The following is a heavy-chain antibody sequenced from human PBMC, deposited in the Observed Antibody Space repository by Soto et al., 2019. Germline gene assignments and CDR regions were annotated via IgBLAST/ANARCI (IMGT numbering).Heavy chain of an antibody. CDR1: GGTFSSYA. Sequence: SVKVSWKASGGTFSSYAISWVLQAPGQGLEWMGGTFPMFGKANYAQRFQGRVTISADKSTSTAYMELSSLRSEDTAVYYCATVDISTWIDGMDVWGQGTTVTVSS. CDR3: ATVDISTWIDGMDV. V-gene: IGHV1-69*06. CDR2: TFPMFGKA. D-gene: IGHD2-2*01. J-gene: IGHJ6*02.